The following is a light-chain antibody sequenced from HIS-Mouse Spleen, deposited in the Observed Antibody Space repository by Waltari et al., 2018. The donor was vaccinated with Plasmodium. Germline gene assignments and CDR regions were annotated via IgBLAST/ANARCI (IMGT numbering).Light chain of an antibody. J-gene: IGLJ3*02. CDR3: AAWDDSLNGFWV. CDR1: SSNIGSNT. CDR2: SNN. V-gene: IGLV1-44*01. Sequence: QSVLTQPPSASGTPGQRVTISCSGSSSNIGSNTVNWYQQLPGTAPQLLIYSNNQRPSGVPDRCSGSKSGTSASLAISGPQYEDEADYYCAAWDDSLNGFWVFGGGTKLTVL.